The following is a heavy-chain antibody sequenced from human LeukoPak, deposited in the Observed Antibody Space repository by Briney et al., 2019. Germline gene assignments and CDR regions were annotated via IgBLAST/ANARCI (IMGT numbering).Heavy chain of an antibody. D-gene: IGHD1-1*01. J-gene: IGHJ4*02. CDR1: GVSISTSY. V-gene: IGHV4-4*07. Sequence: PSETLSLTCTVSGVSISTSYWSWIRQPAGKGPEWIGRVNTSGDTNYNPSLKSRLTLSVDTSKNQFSLTLTSLTAADTAVYYCARGGWNHDYWGQGTLVTVSS. CDR2: VNTSGDT. CDR3: ARGGWNHDY.